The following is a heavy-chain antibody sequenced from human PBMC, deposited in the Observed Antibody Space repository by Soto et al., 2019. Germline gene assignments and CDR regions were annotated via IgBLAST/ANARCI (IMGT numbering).Heavy chain of an antibody. CDR2: VYHTGDT. CDR3: AREIVTAGGNNYFDP. Sequence: QVQLQESGPRLVKPSGSLSLTCGVSGGTVASSHWWSWVRQSPGGGLEWIGNVYHTGDTNFNPSLQSGVTSTVDKSNNQFSLGLNSLMDAHTAVYFCAREIVTAGGNNYFDPWGPGTLVTVSS. CDR1: GGTVASSHW. V-gene: IGHV4-4*02. J-gene: IGHJ5*02. D-gene: IGHD2-21*02.